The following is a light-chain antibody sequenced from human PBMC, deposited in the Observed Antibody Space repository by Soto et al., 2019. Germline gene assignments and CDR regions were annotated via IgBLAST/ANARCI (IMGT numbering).Light chain of an antibody. Sequence: DIVMTQSPDSLAVSLGERATINCESSQSVLYSSNNKNYLAWYQQKPGQPPKLLIYWASTRKSGVPDRFSGSGSGTDFTLTISSLQAEDVAVYYCQQYYSTPWTFGHGTKVEIK. CDR1: QSVLYSSNNKNY. CDR2: WAS. V-gene: IGKV4-1*01. J-gene: IGKJ1*01. CDR3: QQYYSTPWT.